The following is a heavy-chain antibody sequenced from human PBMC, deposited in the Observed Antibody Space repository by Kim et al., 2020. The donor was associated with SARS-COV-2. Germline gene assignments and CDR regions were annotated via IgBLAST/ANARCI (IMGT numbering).Heavy chain of an antibody. CDR3: PRPRYSSSWYPFDF. CDR2: IFPGLYPGSNP. V-gene: IGHV5-51*01. D-gene: IGHD6-19*01. Sequence: GESLKISCKASGYNFDYYWMAWVRQVPGKGLEWMGIIFPGLYPGSNPKYSPSFEGHVTVSADRSASTASLQWTTLKPSDSALYYCPRPRYSSSWYPFDFW. CDR1: GYNFDYYW. J-gene: IGHJ4*01.